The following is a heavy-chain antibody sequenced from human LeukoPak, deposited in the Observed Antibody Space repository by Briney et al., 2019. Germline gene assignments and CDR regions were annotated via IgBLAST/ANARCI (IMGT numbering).Heavy chain of an antibody. CDR3: ARQRGGSYYFDY. CDR2: SSYEI. J-gene: IGHJ4*02. V-gene: IGHV3-11*06. Sequence: SSYEIKYADSVKGRFTISRGNAKNSLYLQMNSLRAEDTAVYYCARQRGGSYYFDYWGQGTLVTVSS. D-gene: IGHD1-26*01.